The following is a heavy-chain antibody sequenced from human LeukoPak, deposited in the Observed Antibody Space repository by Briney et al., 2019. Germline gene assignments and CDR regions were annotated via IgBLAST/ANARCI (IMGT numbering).Heavy chain of an antibody. V-gene: IGHV1-69*05. CDR3: ARDLGIAAAGT. CDR1: GGTFSSDA. D-gene: IGHD6-13*01. J-gene: IGHJ4*02. Sequence: GASVKVSCKXSGGTFSSDAISWVQQAPGQGLEWMGRIIPIFGTANYAQKFQGRVTITTDESTSTAYMELSSLRSEDTAVYYCARDLGIAAAGTWGQGTLVTVSS. CDR2: IIPIFGTA.